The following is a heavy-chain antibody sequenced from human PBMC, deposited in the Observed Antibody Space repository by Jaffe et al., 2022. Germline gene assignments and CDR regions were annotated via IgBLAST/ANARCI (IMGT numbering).Heavy chain of an antibody. CDR1: GGSISSGSYY. CDR2: IYTSGST. Sequence: QVQLQESGPGLVKPSQTLSLTCTVSGGSISSGSYYWSWIRQPAGKGLEWIGRIYTSGSTNYNPSLKSRVTISVDTSKNQFSLKLSSVTAADTAVYYCAREYCSGGSCSFDIWGQGTMVTVSS. J-gene: IGHJ3*02. CDR3: AREYCSGGSCSFDI. V-gene: IGHV4-61*02. D-gene: IGHD2-15*01.